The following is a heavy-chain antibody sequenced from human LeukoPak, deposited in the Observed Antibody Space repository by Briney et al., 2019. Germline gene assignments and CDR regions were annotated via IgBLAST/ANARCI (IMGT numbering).Heavy chain of an antibody. CDR2: IRYDGSNK. J-gene: IGHJ3*02. CDR3: TRGGHPATLDAFDI. D-gene: IGHD3-16*01. Sequence: GGSLRLSCAASGFTFSSYGMHWVRQAPGKGLEWVAFIRYDGSNKYYADSVKGRFTISRDDSKSIAYLQMNSLKTEDTAVYYCTRGGHPATLDAFDIWGQGTMVTVSS. CDR1: GFTFSSYG. V-gene: IGHV3-30*02.